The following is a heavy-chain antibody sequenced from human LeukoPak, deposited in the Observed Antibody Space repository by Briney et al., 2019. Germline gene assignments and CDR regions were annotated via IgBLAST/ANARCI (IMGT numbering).Heavy chain of an antibody. V-gene: IGHV1-46*01. Sequence: ASVKVSYKASGYTFTSYYMHWVRQAPGQGLEWMGIINPSGGSTSYAQKFQGRVTMTRDTSMSTVYMELSSLRSEDTAVYYCARVATIFSEFDYWGQRTLVTVSS. D-gene: IGHD3-9*01. CDR2: INPSGGST. J-gene: IGHJ4*02. CDR3: ARVATIFSEFDY. CDR1: GYTFTSYY.